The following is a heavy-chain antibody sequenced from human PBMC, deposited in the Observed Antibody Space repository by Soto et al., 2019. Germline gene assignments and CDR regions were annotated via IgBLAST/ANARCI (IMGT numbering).Heavy chain of an antibody. CDR3: ARGGGLGDGYNSFDY. D-gene: IGHD3-16*01. V-gene: IGHV3-21*01. CDR1: GFTFSSYS. J-gene: IGHJ4*02. CDR2: ISSSSSYI. Sequence: EVQLVESGGGLVKPGGSLRLSCAASGFTFSSYSMNWVRQAPGKGLEWVSSISSSSSYIYYADSVKGRFTISRDNTNNALYLQMNSLGAEDRAVYCGARGGGLGDGYNSFDYWGQGTLVTVSS.